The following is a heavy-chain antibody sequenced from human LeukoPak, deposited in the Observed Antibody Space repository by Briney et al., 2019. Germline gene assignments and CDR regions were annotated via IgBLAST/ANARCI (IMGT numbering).Heavy chain of an antibody. Sequence: GGSLRLSCAASGFSYHNFGMSWVRQAPGKELEWVSTISGSGDTTYYADSVKGRFTISKDNSKNTLYLQLNSLRVEDTAVYFCAKADTPLPLRGPYFDYWGQGTLVTVSS. CDR1: GFSYHNFG. CDR2: ISGSGDTT. D-gene: IGHD3-16*01. V-gene: IGHV3-23*01. CDR3: AKADTPLPLRGPYFDY. J-gene: IGHJ4*02.